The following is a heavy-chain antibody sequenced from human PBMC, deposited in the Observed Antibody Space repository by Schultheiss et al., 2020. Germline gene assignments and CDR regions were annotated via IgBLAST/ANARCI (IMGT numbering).Heavy chain of an antibody. Sequence: ASVKVSCKASGYTFTGYYIHWVRQAPGQGLEWMGRINPNSGGTNYAQKFQGRVTMTRDTSISTAYMELSSLRSDDTAVYYCATDYSSSNTCHIWGQGTMVTVAS. J-gene: IGHJ3*02. CDR3: ATDYSSSNTCHI. CDR2: INPNSGGT. CDR1: GYTFTGYY. V-gene: IGHV1-2*06. D-gene: IGHD6-13*01.